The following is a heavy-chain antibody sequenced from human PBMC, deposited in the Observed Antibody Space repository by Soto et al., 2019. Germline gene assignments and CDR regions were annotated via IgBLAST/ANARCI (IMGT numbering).Heavy chain of an antibody. J-gene: IGHJ5*02. V-gene: IGHV1-8*01. CDR2: MNPNSGNT. CDR1: GYTFTSYD. Sequence: QVQLVQSGAEVKKPGASVKVSCKASGYTFTSYDINWVRQATGQGLEWMGWMNPNSGNTGYAQKFQXXVXMXXNTSISTAYMELSSLRSEDTAVYYCARDLNNWFDPWGQGTLVTVSS. CDR3: ARDLNNWFDP.